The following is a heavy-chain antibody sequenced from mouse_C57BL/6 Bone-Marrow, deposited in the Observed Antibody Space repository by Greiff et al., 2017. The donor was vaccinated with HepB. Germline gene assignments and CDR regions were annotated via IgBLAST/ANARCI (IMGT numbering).Heavy chain of an antibody. J-gene: IGHJ4*01. CDR3: TRVGAGTLYYAMDY. V-gene: IGHV5-9-1*02. Sequence: EVKLVESGEGLVKPGGSLKLSCAASGFTFSSYAMSWVRQTPEKRLEWVAYISSGGDYIYYADTVKGRFTISRDNARNTLYLQMSSLKSEDTAMYYCTRVGAGTLYYAMDYWGQGTSVTVSS. CDR1: GFTFSSYA. D-gene: IGHD4-1*01. CDR2: ISSGGDYI.